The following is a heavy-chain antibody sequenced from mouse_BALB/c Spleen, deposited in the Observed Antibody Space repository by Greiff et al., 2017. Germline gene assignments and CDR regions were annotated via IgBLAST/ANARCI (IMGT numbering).Heavy chain of an antibody. CDR1: GYTFTSYW. D-gene: IGHD1-1*01. J-gene: IGHJ2*01. V-gene: IGHV1-87*01. CDR3: ARRGLFITTVVAPFDY. Sequence: QVHVKQSGAELARPGASVKLSCKASGYTFTSYWMQWVKQRPGQGLEWIGAIYPGDGDTRYTQKFKGKATLTADKSSSTAYMQLSSLASEDSAVYYCARRGLFITTVVAPFDYWGQGTTLTVSS. CDR2: IYPGDGDT.